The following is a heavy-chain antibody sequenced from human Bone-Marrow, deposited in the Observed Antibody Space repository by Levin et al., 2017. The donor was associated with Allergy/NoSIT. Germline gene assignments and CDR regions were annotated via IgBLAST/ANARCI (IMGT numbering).Heavy chain of an antibody. V-gene: IGHV1-58*02. J-gene: IGHJ3*01. CDR1: GYTFSNSA. CDR2: IVVGSGAT. D-gene: IGHD2-8*01. Sequence: PGGSLRLSCKASGYTFSNSAMQWVRQGRGERLEWIGWIVVGSGATSYAQKVQGRVTIRRDMSTSTVYMELSSLRSEDTAVYYCAAELYSRGRGCEFDRWGQGTMVTVSS. CDR3: AAELYSRGRGCEFDR.